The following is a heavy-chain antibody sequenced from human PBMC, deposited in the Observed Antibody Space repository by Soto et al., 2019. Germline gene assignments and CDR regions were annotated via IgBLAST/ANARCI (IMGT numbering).Heavy chain of an antibody. CDR2: IYYSGST. Sequence: SETLSLTCTVSGGSISSGDYYWSWIRQPPGKGLEWIGYIYYSGSTYYNPSLKSRVTISVDTSKNQFSLKLSSVTAADTAVYYCARDRKLRWFGEFLYYYGMDVWGQGTTVTVSS. J-gene: IGHJ6*02. CDR3: ARDRKLRWFGEFLYYYGMDV. V-gene: IGHV4-30-4*01. D-gene: IGHD3-10*01. CDR1: GGSISSGDYY.